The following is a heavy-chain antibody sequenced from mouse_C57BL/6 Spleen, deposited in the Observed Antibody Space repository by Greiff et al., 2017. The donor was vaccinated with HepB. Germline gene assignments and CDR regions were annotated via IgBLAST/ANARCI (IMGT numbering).Heavy chain of an antibody. J-gene: IGHJ1*03. Sequence: VQLQQSGPGLVKPSQSLSLTCSVTGYSITSGYYWHWIRQFPGNKLEWMGYISYDGSNNYNPSLKNRISITRDTSKNQFFLKLNSVTTEDTATYYCARSNYDYDWYFDVWGTGTTVTVSS. CDR1: GYSITSGYY. CDR2: ISYDGSN. D-gene: IGHD2-4*01. V-gene: IGHV3-6*01. CDR3: ARSNYDYDWYFDV.